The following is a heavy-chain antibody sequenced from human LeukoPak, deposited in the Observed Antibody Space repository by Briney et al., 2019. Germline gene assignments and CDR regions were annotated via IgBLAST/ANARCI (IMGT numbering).Heavy chain of an antibody. CDR3: AGRERITIFGVVTEDY. V-gene: IGHV4-34*01. Sequence: SETLSLTCTVSGGSISSYYWSWIRQPPGKGLEWIGEINHSGSTNYNPSLKSRVTISVDTSKNQFSLKLSSVTAADTAVYYCAGRERITIFGVVTEDYWGQGTLVTVSS. J-gene: IGHJ4*02. CDR1: GGSISSYY. D-gene: IGHD3-3*01. CDR2: INHSGST.